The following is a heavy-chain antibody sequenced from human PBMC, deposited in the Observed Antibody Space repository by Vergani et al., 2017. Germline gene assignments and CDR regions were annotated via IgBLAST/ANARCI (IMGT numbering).Heavy chain of an antibody. CDR1: GFTFSSYG. V-gene: IGHV3-30*02. CDR3: AXEGYGDYFVHAFDI. D-gene: IGHD4-17*01. CDR2: IRYDGSNK. Sequence: VQLLESGGGLVQPGGSLRLSCAASGFTFSSYGMHWVRQAPGKGLEWVAFIRYDGSNKYYADSVKGRFTISRDNSKNTLYLQMNSLRAEDTAVYYCAXEGYGDYFVHAFDIWGQGTMVTVSS. J-gene: IGHJ3*02.